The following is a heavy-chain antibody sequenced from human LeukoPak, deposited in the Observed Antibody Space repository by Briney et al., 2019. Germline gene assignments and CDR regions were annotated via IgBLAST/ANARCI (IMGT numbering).Heavy chain of an antibody. J-gene: IGHJ4*02. CDR2: ISSAGTT. Sequence: GGSLILSCAASGFTVSSSYMSWVRQAPGKGLEWVSIISSAGTTYYADSVKGRFTISRDNSKNTVYLQVNSLRDEDTAVYYCARDLEAANTYYFDYWGQGTMVTVSS. V-gene: IGHV3-66*01. CDR3: ARDLEAANTYYFDY. D-gene: IGHD6-13*01. CDR1: GFTVSSSY.